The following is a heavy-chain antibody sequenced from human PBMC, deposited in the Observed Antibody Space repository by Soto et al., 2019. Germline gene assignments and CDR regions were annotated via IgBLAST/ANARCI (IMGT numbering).Heavy chain of an antibody. V-gene: IGHV5-51*01. Sequence: PGESLKISCKGSGYSFTSYWIGWVRQMPGKGLEWMGIIYPGDSDTRYSPSFQGQVTISADKSISTAYLQWSSLKASDTAMYYCARRPRDCGGGSCYAFDPWGQGTLVTVSS. CDR1: GYSFTSYW. J-gene: IGHJ5*02. D-gene: IGHD2-15*01. CDR2: IYPGDSDT. CDR3: ARRPRDCGGGSCYAFDP.